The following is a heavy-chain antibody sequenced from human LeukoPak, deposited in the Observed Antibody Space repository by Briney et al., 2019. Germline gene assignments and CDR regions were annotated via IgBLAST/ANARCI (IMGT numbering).Heavy chain of an antibody. CDR2: ISGSGGST. Sequence: GTLRLSCAASGFTFSSYAMRWVRQAPGKGLEWVSAISGSGGSTYYADSVKGRFTISRDNSKNTLYLQMNSLRAEDTAVYYCAKSPLYYYYYMDVWGKGTTVTVSS. J-gene: IGHJ6*03. CDR3: AKSPLYYYYYMDV. CDR1: GFTFSSYA. V-gene: IGHV3-23*01.